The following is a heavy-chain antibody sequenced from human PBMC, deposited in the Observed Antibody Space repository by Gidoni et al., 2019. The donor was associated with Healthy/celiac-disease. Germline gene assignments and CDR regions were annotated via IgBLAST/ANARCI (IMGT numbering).Heavy chain of an antibody. V-gene: IGHV3-15*07. CDR2: IKSKTDGGTT. J-gene: IGHJ3*02. Sequence: EVQLVESGGGVVKPGASLRPSCAASGFTFSNAWINWVGRGPGKGLEWVVRIKSKTDGGTTDYGAHVKGRFTISRDDSKNTLYLQMNSLKTEDTAVYYCTSAPPLNGMAFDIWGQGTMVTVSS. CDR1: GFTFSNAW. CDR3: TSAPPLNGMAFDI.